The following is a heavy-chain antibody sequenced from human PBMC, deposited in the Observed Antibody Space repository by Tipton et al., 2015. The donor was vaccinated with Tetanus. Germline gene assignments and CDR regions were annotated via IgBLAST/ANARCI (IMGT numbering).Heavy chain of an antibody. J-gene: IGHJ4*02. Sequence: TLSLTCTVSGVSIVDNTYYWAWVRRPPGKGLEWIGSIYSSGDTYSNPSLKSRVTISVDTSRNQFSLRLSSVTAADTAVYYCARHNSGYFPFFHYWGQGTLVTVSS. CDR2: IYSSGDT. CDR3: ARHNSGYFPFFHY. D-gene: IGHD3-22*01. CDR1: GVSIVDNTYY. V-gene: IGHV4-39*01.